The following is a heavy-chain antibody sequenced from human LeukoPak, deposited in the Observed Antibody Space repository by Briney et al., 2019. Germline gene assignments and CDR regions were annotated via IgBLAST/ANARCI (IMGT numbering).Heavy chain of an antibody. V-gene: IGHV3-64*01. CDR2: ISGNGGST. CDR3: ARVPLDRKGYSTKPYYYYYMDV. CDR1: GFTFSNYA. J-gene: IGHJ6*03. D-gene: IGHD3-22*01. Sequence: PGGSLRLSCAASGFTFSNYAMHWVRQAPGKGLQYVSAISGNGGSTWYVNSVKGRFIISRDNSKNTLYLQMDSLRAEDTAVYYCARVPLDRKGYSTKPYYYYYMDVWGKGTTVTISS.